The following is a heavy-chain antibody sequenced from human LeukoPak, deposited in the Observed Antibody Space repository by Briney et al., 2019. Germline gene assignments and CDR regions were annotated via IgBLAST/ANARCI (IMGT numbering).Heavy chain of an antibody. CDR1: GGSISSYY. Sequence: SETLSLTWTVSGGSISSYYWSWIGQPPGKGLEWIGYIYYSGSTNYNPSLKSRVTISVDTSKNQFSLKLSSVTAADTAVYYCARNYYDSSGYDQGGCAFDIWGQGTMVTVSS. CDR2: IYYSGST. D-gene: IGHD3-22*01. CDR3: ARNYYDSSGYDQGGCAFDI. J-gene: IGHJ3*02. V-gene: IGHV4-59*01.